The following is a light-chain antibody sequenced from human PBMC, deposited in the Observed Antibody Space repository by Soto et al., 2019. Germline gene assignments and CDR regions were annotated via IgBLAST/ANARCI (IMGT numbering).Light chain of an antibody. J-gene: IGLJ1*01. CDR3: LLYYGGAGL. Sequence: QAVVTQKPSLTVSPGGTVTLTCASSTGEVSSGNFPNWFQQKPGQAPRALTYSTDSKYSWTPARFSGSLVGGKAALTLSGVQPEDEADYYCLLYYGGAGLFGTGTKGTVL. V-gene: IGLV7-43*01. CDR1: TGEVSSGNF. CDR2: STD.